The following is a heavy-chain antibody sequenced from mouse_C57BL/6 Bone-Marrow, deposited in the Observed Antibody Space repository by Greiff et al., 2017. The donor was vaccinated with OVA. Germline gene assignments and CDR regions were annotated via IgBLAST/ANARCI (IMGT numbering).Heavy chain of an antibody. CDR2: IRNKANGYTT. J-gene: IGHJ2*01. V-gene: IGHV7-3*01. CDR1: GFTFTDYY. Sequence: EVHLVESGGGLVQPGGSLSLSCAASGFTFTDYYMSWVRQPPGKALEWLGFIRNKANGYTTEYSASVMGRFTINRDNSQSILYLQMNALRAEASATYYCASSTGTDYFDYWGQGTTLTVSS. D-gene: IGHD4-1*01. CDR3: ASSTGTDYFDY.